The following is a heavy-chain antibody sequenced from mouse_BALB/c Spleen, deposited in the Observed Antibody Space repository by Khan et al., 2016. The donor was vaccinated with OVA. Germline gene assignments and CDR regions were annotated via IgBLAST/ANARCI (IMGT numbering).Heavy chain of an antibody. CDR1: GFTFSSFG. V-gene: IGHV5-17*02. CDR3: ETGTYFDV. CDR2: ISRGSSTI. Sequence: EVQLLETGGGLVQPGGSRKLSCAASGFTFSSFGMHWVRQAPEQGLEWVAYISRGSSTIYYADTVKGRFTISRDNPKNTLFLQMSSLKSEDTAMYYCETGTYFDVWGAGTTVTVSS. J-gene: IGHJ1*01. D-gene: IGHD1-1*02.